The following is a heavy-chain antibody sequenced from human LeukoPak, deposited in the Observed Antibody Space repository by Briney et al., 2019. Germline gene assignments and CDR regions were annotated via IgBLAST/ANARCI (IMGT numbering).Heavy chain of an antibody. V-gene: IGHV4-34*01. D-gene: IGHD3-3*01. CDR1: GGSFSGYY. CDR3: ARDLITIFGVVIQNWFDP. J-gene: IGHJ5*02. CDR2: IYYSGST. Sequence: SETLSLTCAVYGGSFSGYYWGWIRQPPGKGLEWIGSIYYSGSTYYNPSLKSRVTISVDTSKNQFSLKLSSVTAADTAVYYCARDLITIFGVVIQNWFDPWGQGTLVTVSS.